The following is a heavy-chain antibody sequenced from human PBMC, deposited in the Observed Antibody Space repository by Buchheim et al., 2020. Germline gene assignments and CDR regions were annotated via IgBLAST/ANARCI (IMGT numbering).Heavy chain of an antibody. CDR3: AKGDKYYYDSSAYPVDY. CDR1: GFPFWAYG. D-gene: IGHD3-22*01. CDR2: LSSDGSNT. V-gene: IGHV3-30*18. J-gene: IGHJ4*02. Sequence: QEQLVESGGGVVQPGTSLRLACAASGFPFWAYGMHWVRQAPGKGLEWVAGLSSDGSNTYHADSVKGRFTISRDNPKNTLFLQMNSLRAEDTAVYYCAKGDKYYYDSSAYPVDYWGQGTL.